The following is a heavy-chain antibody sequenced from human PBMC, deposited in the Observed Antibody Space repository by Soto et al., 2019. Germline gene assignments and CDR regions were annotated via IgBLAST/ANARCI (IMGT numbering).Heavy chain of an antibody. CDR3: AKTLSGTTGTFDY. CDR1: GFTVSSYA. J-gene: IGHJ4*02. Sequence: GGSLRLSCEAAGFTVSSYAMSWVRQAPGKGLEWVSSISGSGGSTYYADSVKGRFTISRDNSKNTLYLQMNSLRAEDTAVYYCAKTLSGTTGTFDYWGQGTLVTVSS. D-gene: IGHD1-7*01. CDR2: ISGSGGST. V-gene: IGHV3-23*01.